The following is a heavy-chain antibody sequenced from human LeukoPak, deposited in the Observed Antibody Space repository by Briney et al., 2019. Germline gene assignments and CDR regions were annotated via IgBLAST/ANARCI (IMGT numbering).Heavy chain of an antibody. CDR2: INHSGST. V-gene: IGHV4-34*01. J-gene: IGHJ5*02. CDR1: GGSFSGYY. Sequence: SETLSLTCAVYGGSFSGYYWSWIRQPPGKGLEWIGEINHSGSTNYNPSLKSRVTISVDTSKNQFSLKLSSVTAEDTAVYYCARQNYDFWSGYYMIDPWGQGTLVTVSS. CDR3: ARQNYDFWSGYYMIDP. D-gene: IGHD3-3*01.